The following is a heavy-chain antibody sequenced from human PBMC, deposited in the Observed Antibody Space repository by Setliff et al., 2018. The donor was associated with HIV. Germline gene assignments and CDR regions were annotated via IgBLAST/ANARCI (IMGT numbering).Heavy chain of an antibody. CDR2: IHYSGSI. V-gene: IGHV4-31*03. CDR3: ARAFCSSASCYGGGDAFDI. Sequence: TSETLSLTCTVSGGSISSGVYYWSWIRHHPGKGLEWIGYIHYSGSIYYNPSLKSRLTISVDTSKNHFSLKLSSVTAADTAVYYCARAFCSSASCYGGGDAFDIWGQGTMVTVSS. CDR1: GGSISSGVYY. J-gene: IGHJ3*02. D-gene: IGHD2-2*01.